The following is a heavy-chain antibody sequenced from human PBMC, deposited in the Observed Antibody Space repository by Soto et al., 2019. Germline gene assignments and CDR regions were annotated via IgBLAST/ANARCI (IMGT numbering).Heavy chain of an antibody. CDR2: IYYSGST. CDR3: ARRVSVSDYYYYYYMDV. CDR1: GGSISSYY. V-gene: IGHV4-59*01. Sequence: SETLSLTCTVSGGSISSYYWSWIRQPPGKGLEWIGYIYYSGSTNYNPSLKSRVTISVDTSKNQFSLKLSSVTAADTAVYYCARRVSVSDYYYYYYMDVWGKGTTVTVSS. J-gene: IGHJ6*03. D-gene: IGHD2-8*01.